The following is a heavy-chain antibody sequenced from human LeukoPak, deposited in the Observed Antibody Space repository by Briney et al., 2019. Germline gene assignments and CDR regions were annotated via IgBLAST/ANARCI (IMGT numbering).Heavy chain of an antibody. CDR3: ARQGDGYNTEWYYCYGMDV. Sequence: GESLQISCQGSGSSFTSYWLGWVRPMPGKGLEWMGIIYPGDCDTRYSPSFQGQVTISADKSISTAYLQWSSLKASDTAMYYCARQGDGYNTEWYYCYGMDVWGQGTTVTVSS. CDR2: IYPGDCDT. D-gene: IGHD5-24*01. J-gene: IGHJ6*02. V-gene: IGHV5-51*01. CDR1: GSSFTSYW.